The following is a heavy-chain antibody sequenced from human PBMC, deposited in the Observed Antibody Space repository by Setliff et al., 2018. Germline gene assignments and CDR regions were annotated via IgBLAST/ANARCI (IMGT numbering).Heavy chain of an antibody. CDR3: ATEAASKYCSGGSCYSGWFDP. Sequence: SVKVSCKVSGYTLTELSMHWVRQAPGKGLEWMGGFDPEDGETIYAQKFQGRVTMTEDTSTDTAYMELSSLRSEDTAVYYCATEAASKYCSGGSCYSGWFDPWGQGTLVTVSS. J-gene: IGHJ5*02. D-gene: IGHD2-15*01. CDR1: GYTLTELS. CDR2: FDPEDGET. V-gene: IGHV1-24*01.